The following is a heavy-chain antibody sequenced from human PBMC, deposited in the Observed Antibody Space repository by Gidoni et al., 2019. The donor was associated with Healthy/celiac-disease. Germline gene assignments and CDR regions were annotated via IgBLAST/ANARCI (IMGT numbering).Heavy chain of an antibody. V-gene: IGHV1-18*01. Sequence: QVQLVQSGAEVKKPGASVKVSCKASGYTFTSYGISWVRQAPGQGLEWMGWISAYNVNTNYAQKLQGRVTMTTDTSTSTAYMELRSLRSDDTAVYYCARVVVVPAAMISYYYGMDVWGQGTTVTVSS. CDR2: ISAYNVNT. CDR3: ARVVVVPAAMISYYYGMDV. D-gene: IGHD2-2*01. CDR1: GYTFTSYG. J-gene: IGHJ6*02.